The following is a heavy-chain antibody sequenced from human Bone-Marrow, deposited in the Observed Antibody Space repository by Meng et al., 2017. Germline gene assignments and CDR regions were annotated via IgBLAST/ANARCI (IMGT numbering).Heavy chain of an antibody. CDR2: ISYDGSNK. Sequence: QVQLVVCGGGVVKPWRTMRLSCAASGFTFSSYAMHWVRQAPGKGLEWVAVISYDGSNKYYADSVKGRFTISRDNSKNTLYLQMNSLRAEDTAVYYCARVHFDYWGQGTLVTVSS. V-gene: IGHV3-30*01. CDR1: GFTFSSYA. J-gene: IGHJ4*02. CDR3: ARVHFDY.